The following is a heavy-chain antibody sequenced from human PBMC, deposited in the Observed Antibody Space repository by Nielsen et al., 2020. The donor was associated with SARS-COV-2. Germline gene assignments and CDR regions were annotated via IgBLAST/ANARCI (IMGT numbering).Heavy chain of an antibody. D-gene: IGHD6-6*01. Sequence: GGSLRLSCAASGFTFTSYYTHWVRQAPGQGLEWMGIINPSGGSTSYAQKFQGRVTMTRDTSTSTVYMELSSLRSEDTAVYYCAREILEYSSSHCPYYYYYYYMDVWGKGTTVTVSS. CDR2: INPSGGST. V-gene: IGHV1-46*01. CDR3: AREILEYSSSHCPYYYYYYYMDV. CDR1: GFTFTSYY. J-gene: IGHJ6*03.